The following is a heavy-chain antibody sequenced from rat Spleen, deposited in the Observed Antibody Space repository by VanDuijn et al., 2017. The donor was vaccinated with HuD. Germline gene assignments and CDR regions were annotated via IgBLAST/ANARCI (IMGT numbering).Heavy chain of an antibody. Sequence: EVRLVESGGGLVQPGRSLKLSCAASGFTFNNYWMTWIRQAPTKGLEWVASISTGTDDTYYRDSVKGRFTISRDNSKSTLYLQMDSLRSEDTATYYCARRNIGTTWFGYWGQGTLVTVSS. J-gene: IGHJ3*01. CDR2: ISTGTDDT. D-gene: IGHD1-5*01. CDR1: GFTFNNYW. CDR3: ARRNIGTTWFGY. V-gene: IGHV5S23*01.